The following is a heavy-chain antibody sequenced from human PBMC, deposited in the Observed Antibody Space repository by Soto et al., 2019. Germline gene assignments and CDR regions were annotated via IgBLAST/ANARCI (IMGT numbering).Heavy chain of an antibody. CDR3: ARDEGFGELPFDY. D-gene: IGHD3-10*01. CDR2: ISSSSSYI. CDR1: GFTFSSYS. J-gene: IGHJ4*02. V-gene: IGHV3-21*01. Sequence: EVQLVESGGGLVKPGGSLRLSCAASGFTFSSYSMNWVRQAPGKGLEWVSSISSSSSYIYYADSVKGRFTISRDNAKNSLYLQMNSLRAEDTAVYYCARDEGFGELPFDYWGQGTLVTVSS.